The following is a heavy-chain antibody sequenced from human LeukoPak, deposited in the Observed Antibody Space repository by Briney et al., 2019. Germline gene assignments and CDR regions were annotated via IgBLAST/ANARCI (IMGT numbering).Heavy chain of an antibody. Sequence: SETLSLTCAVYGGSFSGYYWSWIRQPPGKGLEWIGEISYSGSANYNPSLKSRVTISVDTSKNQFSLKLTSVTAADTAVYYCARRVITGSINYWGQGTQVTVSS. CDR3: ARRVITGSINY. J-gene: IGHJ4*02. CDR1: GGSFSGYY. V-gene: IGHV4-34*01. D-gene: IGHD1-20*01. CDR2: ISYSGSA.